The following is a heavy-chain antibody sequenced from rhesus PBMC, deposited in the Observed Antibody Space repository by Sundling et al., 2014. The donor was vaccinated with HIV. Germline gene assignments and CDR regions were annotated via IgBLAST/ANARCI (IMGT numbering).Heavy chain of an antibody. Sequence: EVQLVETGGGLVQPGGSLKLSCEASGFTFISHGMSWVRQAPGKGLEWVSSIDGFGITTFYADSVKGRFTIFRDNSKNTLSLQMNSLRTEDTAVYFCAKDLEDIVGTVDYWGRGSPGHRLL. CDR3: AKDLEDIVGTVDY. J-gene: IGHJ4*01. V-gene: IGHV3-103*01. CDR2: IDGFGITT. D-gene: IGHD5-30*01. CDR1: GFTFISHG.